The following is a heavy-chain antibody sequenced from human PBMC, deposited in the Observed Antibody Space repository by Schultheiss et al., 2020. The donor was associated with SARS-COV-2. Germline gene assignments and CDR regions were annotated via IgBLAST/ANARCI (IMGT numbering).Heavy chain of an antibody. V-gene: IGHV3-74*01. CDR2: INSDGSST. CDR3: AKVAVAGRGLKYYFDY. CDR1: GFTFSSYW. Sequence: GGSLRLSCAASGFTFSSYWMHWVRQAPGKGLVWVSRINSDGSSTSYADSVKGRFTISRDNAKNTLYLQMNSLRAEDTAVYYCAKVAVAGRGLKYYFDYWGQGTLVTVSS. J-gene: IGHJ4*02. D-gene: IGHD6-19*01.